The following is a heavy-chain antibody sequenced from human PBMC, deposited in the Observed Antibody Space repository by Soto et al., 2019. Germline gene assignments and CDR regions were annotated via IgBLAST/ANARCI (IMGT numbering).Heavy chain of an antibody. V-gene: IGHV3-49*04. Sequence: SLRLSCTGSGSTCGDYAMNSARQAPGQGLEWVGFIRSKAYGETPQYAASVEGRFTISRDDSKSIAYLQMNSLETEDTGVYYCTRSGTAVPSHYLDYWGQGTLVTVSS. CDR1: GSTCGDYA. CDR3: TRSGTAVPSHYLDY. D-gene: IGHD1-1*01. J-gene: IGHJ4*02. CDR2: IRSKAYGETP.